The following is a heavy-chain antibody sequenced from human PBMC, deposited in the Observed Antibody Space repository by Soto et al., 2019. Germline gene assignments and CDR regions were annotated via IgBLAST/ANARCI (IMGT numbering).Heavy chain of an antibody. D-gene: IGHD3-10*01. V-gene: IGHV3-30-3*01. CDR2: ISYDGSNK. Sequence: QVQLVESGGGVVQPGRSLRLSCAASGFTFSSYAMHWVRQAPGKGLEWVAVISYDGSNKYYADSVKGRFTISRDNSKNTLYLQMNSRRAEDTAVYYFARVYYYYGSGSYDYWGQGTLVTVSS. CDR1: GFTFSSYA. CDR3: ARVYYYYGSGSYDY. J-gene: IGHJ4*02.